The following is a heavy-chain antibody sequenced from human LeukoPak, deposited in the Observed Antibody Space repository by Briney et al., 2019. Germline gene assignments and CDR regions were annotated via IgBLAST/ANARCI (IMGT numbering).Heavy chain of an antibody. Sequence: ASVKVSCKASGYTFTSYAMHWVRQAPGQRLEWMGWSKGGNGNKKYSQKFQGRVTITRHTSAGTAYMEMRSLRSEDTAVYYCARDYAADYCRQRTLVTVSS. D-gene: IGHD4-17*01. V-gene: IGHV1-3*01. CDR3: ARDYAADY. J-gene: IGHJ4*02. CDR1: GYTFTSYA. CDR2: SKGGNGNK.